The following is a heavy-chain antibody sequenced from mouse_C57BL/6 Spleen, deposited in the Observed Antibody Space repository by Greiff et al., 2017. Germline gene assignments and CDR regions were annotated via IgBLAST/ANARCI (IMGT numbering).Heavy chain of an antibody. V-gene: IGHV5-17*01. CDR3: ARGSYYAMDY. CDR1: GFTFSDYG. D-gene: IGHD1-1*01. Sequence: DVQLQESGGGLVKPGGSLKLSCAASGFTFSDYGMHWVRQAPEKGLEWVAYISSGSSTIYYADTVKGRFTISRDNAKNTLFLQMTSLRSEDTAMYYCARGSYYAMDYWCQGTSVTVSS. CDR2: ISSGSSTI. J-gene: IGHJ4*01.